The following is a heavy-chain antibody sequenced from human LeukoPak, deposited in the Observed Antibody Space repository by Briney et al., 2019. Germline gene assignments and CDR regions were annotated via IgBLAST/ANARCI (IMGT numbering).Heavy chain of an antibody. Sequence: SQTLTLTCAISGDSVSSNSAAWNWIRQSPSSGLEWLGRTYYRSKWYNDYAVSVKSRITINPDTSKNQFSLQLNSVTPEDTAVYYCARGDFWSGYSPRLTGMDVWGQGTTVTVSS. D-gene: IGHD3-3*01. CDR3: ARGDFWSGYSPRLTGMDV. J-gene: IGHJ6*02. CDR2: TYYRSKWYN. CDR1: GDSVSSNSAA. V-gene: IGHV6-1*01.